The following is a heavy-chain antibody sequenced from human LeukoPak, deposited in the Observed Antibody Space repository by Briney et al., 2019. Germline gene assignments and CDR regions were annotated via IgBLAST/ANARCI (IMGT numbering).Heavy chain of an antibody. V-gene: IGHV3-48*03. J-gene: IGHJ4*02. CDR2: ISSSGSTI. CDR1: GFTFSSYE. D-gene: IGHD6-13*01. Sequence: PGGSLRLSCAASGFTFSSYEMNWVRQAPGKGLEWVSYISSSGSTIYYADSVKGRFTISRDNAKNSLYLQMNSLRAEDTAVYYFARAAAGTYYWGQGTLVTVSS. CDR3: ARAAAGTYY.